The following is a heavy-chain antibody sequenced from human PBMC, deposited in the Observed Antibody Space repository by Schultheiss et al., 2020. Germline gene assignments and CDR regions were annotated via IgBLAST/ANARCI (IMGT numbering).Heavy chain of an antibody. J-gene: IGHJ4*02. CDR2: TSWNSGSI. D-gene: IGHD3-16*02. V-gene: IGHV3-74*01. CDR3: ARSDDYVWGSYRYTGTGFYFDY. Sequence: GGSLRLSCAASGFTFSSYWMHWVRQAPGKGLGWVSGTSWNSGSIGYADSVKGRFTISRDNAKNSLYLQMNSLRAEDTAVYYCARSDDYVWGSYRYTGTGFYFDYWGQGPLVTVSA. CDR1: GFTFSSYW.